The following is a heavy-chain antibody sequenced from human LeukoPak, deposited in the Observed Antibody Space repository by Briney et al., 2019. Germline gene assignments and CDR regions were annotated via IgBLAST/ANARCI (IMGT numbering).Heavy chain of an antibody. J-gene: IGHJ3*02. CDR2: INPSGGST. D-gene: IGHD3-22*01. CDR1: GGTFSSYA. CDR3: ARDPPTNYDSSGGLAFDI. V-gene: IGHV1-46*01. Sequence: EASVKVSCKASGGTFSSYAISWVRQAPGQGLEWMGIINPSGGSTSYAQKFQGRVTMTRDTSTSTVYMEPSSLRSEDTAVYYCARDPPTNYDSSGGLAFDIWGQGTMVTVSS.